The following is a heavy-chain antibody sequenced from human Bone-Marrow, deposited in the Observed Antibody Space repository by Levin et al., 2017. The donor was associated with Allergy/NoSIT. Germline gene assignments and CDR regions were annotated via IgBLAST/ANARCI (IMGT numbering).Heavy chain of an antibody. V-gene: IGHV1-69*06. CDR2: IIPILGTA. D-gene: IGHD3-3*01. CDR1: GGTFSSLP. J-gene: IGHJ6*03. Sequence: KISCKATGGTFSSLPITWVRHAPGQGLEWMGGIIPILGTATYAQTLQGRVTITADKSTSTAYMELSNLRSEDTAVYYCAREASGPIFGMVTNDDYYYMDVWGKGTAVAVS. CDR3: AREASGPIFGMVTNDDYYYMDV.